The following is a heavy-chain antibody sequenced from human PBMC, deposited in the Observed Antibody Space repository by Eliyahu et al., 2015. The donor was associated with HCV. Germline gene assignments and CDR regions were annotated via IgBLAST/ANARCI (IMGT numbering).Heavy chain of an antibody. J-gene: IGHJ6*03. D-gene: IGHD3-10*01. CDR1: GFXFSKAW. V-gene: IGHV3-15*01. CDR2: IKSKXDGGTT. CDR3: TTGAPGGFDYYLDV. Sequence: EVQLVESGGGLVKPGGSLRLSCXAXGFXFSKAWXSWVRQAPGKGXEWXGRIKSKXDGGTTDYAAPVKGRFTISRDDSKSTLYLQMNSLKTEDTAVYYCTTGAPGGFDYYLDVWGQGTTVTVSS.